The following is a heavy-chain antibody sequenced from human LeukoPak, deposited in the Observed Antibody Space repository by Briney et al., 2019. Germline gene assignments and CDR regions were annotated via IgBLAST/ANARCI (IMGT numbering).Heavy chain of an antibody. CDR3: ARGSSTVTYQLDY. J-gene: IGHJ4*02. V-gene: IGHV4-34*01. CDR2: INHSGST. CDR1: SVSFSGYY. Sequence: KPSETLSLTCAVYSVSFSGYYWSWIRQPPGKGLEWIGEINHSGSTNYNPSLKSRVTISVDTSKNQFSLKLSSVTAADTAVYYCARGSSTVTYQLDYWGQGTLVTVPS. D-gene: IGHD4-17*01.